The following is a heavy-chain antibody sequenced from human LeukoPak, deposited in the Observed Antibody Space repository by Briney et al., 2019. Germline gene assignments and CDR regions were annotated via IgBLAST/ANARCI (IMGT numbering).Heavy chain of an antibody. V-gene: IGHV3-15*01. Sequence: GGSLRLSCATSGLTFTSAWLTWVRQAPGKGLEWVGRIKSKSVGETTDYAAPVKGRFTISRDDSENTLYLQMNSLKTEDTAVYYCTTHSGNDLRSWGQGTLVTVSP. CDR3: TTHSGNDLRS. CDR1: GLTFTSAW. CDR2: IKSKSVGETT. J-gene: IGHJ5*02. D-gene: IGHD5-12*01.